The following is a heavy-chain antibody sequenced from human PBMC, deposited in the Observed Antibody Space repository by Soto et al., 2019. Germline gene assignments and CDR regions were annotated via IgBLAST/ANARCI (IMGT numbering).Heavy chain of an antibody. D-gene: IGHD1-26*01. CDR2: TYYRSKWYN. V-gene: IGHV6-1*01. Sequence: PSQTLSLPCAISGDSVSSNSVGWNWIRQSPSRGLEWLGRTYYRSKWYNEYAVSVKSRVTINPDTSKNQFSLQLKFVTPEDTAVYYCARVGRYYFDYWGQGTRVTSPQ. J-gene: IGHJ4*02. CDR1: GDSVSSNSVG. CDR3: ARVGRYYFDY.